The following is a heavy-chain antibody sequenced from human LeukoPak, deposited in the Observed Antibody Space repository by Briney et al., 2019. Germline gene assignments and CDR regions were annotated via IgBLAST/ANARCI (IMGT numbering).Heavy chain of an antibody. CDR2: INSNGSST. CDR1: GFTFSSYW. CDR3: ARDSRRGSDYYYYYMDV. V-gene: IGHV3-74*01. Sequence: GGSLRLSCAASGFTFSSYWMHWVRQAPGKGLVWVSRINSNGSSTSYADSVKGRFTISRDNAKNTLYLQMNSLRAEDTAVYYCARDSRRGSDYYYYYMDVWGKGTTVTVSS. J-gene: IGHJ6*03. D-gene: IGHD2-2*01.